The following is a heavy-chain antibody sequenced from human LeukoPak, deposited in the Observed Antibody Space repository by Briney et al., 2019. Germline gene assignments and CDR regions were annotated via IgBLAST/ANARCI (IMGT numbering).Heavy chain of an antibody. V-gene: IGHV3-21*01. D-gene: IGHD5-18*01. CDR3: AREKESSYSYVAPDY. CDR1: GFTFSSYS. J-gene: IGHJ4*02. CDR2: ISSSSSYI. Sequence: TGGSLRLSCAASGFTFSSYSMNWVRQAPGKGLEWVSSISSSSSYIYYADSVKGRFTISRDNAKNSLYLQMNSLRAEDTAVYYCAREKESSYSYVAPDYWGQGTLVTVSS.